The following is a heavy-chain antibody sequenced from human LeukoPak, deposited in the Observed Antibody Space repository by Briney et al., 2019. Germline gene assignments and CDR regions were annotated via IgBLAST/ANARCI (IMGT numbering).Heavy chain of an antibody. CDR1: GFTVSSNY. V-gene: IGHV3-53*04. CDR3: ARDNMSPLYYYYGMDV. D-gene: IGHD2/OR15-2a*01. J-gene: IGHJ6*02. Sequence: GGSLRLSCAASGFTVSSNYMSWVRQAPGKGLEWVSVIYSGGSTYYADPVKGRFTISRHNSKNTLYLQMNSLRAEDTAVYYCARDNMSPLYYYYGMDVWGQGTTVTVSS. CDR2: IYSGGST.